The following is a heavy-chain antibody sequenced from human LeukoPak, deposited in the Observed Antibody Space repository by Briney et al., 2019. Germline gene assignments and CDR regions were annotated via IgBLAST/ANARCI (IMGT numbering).Heavy chain of an antibody. CDR1: GGSISSSSYY. D-gene: IGHD2-15*01. Sequence: SETLSLTCTVSGGSISSSSYYWGWIRQPPGKGLEWIGSIYYSGSTYYSPSLKSRVTISVDTSKNQFSLKLSSVTAADTAVYYCARRRGGCSGGSCYSRSNWFDPWGQGTLVTVSS. CDR3: ARRRGGCSGGSCYSRSNWFDP. J-gene: IGHJ5*02. CDR2: IYYSGST. V-gene: IGHV4-39*01.